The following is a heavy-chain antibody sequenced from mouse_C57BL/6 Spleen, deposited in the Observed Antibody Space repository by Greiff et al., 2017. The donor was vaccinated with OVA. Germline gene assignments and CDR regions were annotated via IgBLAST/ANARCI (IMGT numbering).Heavy chain of an antibody. D-gene: IGHD2-4*01. V-gene: IGHV14-2*01. CDR1: GFNIKDYY. CDR2: IDPEDGET. J-gene: IGHJ2*01. Sequence: EVQLQESGAELVKPGASVKLSCTASGFNIKDYYMHWVKQRTEQGLEWIGRIDPEDGETKYAPKFQGKATITADKSSSTAYMQLSSLTYEDSAVYYCANYDYVFDYWGQGTTLTVSS. CDR3: ANYDYVFDY.